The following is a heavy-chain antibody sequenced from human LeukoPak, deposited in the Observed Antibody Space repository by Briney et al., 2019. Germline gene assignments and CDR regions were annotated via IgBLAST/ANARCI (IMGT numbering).Heavy chain of an antibody. Sequence: SQTLSLTCAISGDSFSSNSVTWNWIRQSPSRGLEWLGRTYYRSEWTTVYAVSVRSRMTINPDTSKNQFSLQLNSVTPDDTAVYYCARGVNRVLDYWGQGTPVTVSS. V-gene: IGHV6-1*01. CDR1: GDSFSSNSVT. CDR2: TYYRSEWTT. J-gene: IGHJ4*02. D-gene: IGHD3-10*01. CDR3: ARGVNRVLDY.